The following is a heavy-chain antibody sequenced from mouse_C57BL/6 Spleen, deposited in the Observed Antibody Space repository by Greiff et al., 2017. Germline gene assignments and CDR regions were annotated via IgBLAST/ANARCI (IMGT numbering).Heavy chain of an antibody. D-gene: IGHD3-2*02. J-gene: IGHJ2*01. CDR1: GFTFSSYA. V-gene: IGHV5-9-1*02. CDR3: TREGDSSGHFDY. Sequence: EVKLVESGEGLVKPGGSLKLSCAASGFTFSSYAMSWVRQTPEKRLEWVAYISSGGDYIYYADTVKGRFTLSRDNARNTLYLQMSSLKSEDTAMYYCTREGDSSGHFDYWGQGTTLTVSS. CDR2: ISSGGDYI.